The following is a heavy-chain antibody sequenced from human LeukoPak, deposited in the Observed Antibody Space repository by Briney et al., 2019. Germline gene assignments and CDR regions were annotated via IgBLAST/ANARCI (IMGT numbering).Heavy chain of an antibody. V-gene: IGHV1-18*01. CDR1: GGTFSSYA. D-gene: IGHD6-19*01. CDR2: ISAYNGNT. CDR3: ATALYSSGWYWFDP. Sequence: ASVKVSCKASGGTFSSYAISWVRQAPGQGLEWMGWISAYNGNTNYAQKLQGRLTLTEDTSTDTAYMELSSLRSEDTAVYYCATALYSSGWYWFDPWGQGTLVTVSS. J-gene: IGHJ5*02.